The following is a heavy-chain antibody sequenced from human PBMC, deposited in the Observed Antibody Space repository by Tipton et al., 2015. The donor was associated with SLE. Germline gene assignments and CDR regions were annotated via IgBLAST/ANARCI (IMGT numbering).Heavy chain of an antibody. V-gene: IGHV4-31*03. Sequence: TLSLTCTVSDGSISSGGWYWSWIRQLPGKGLEYIGYIYFSGTTYYNPSLKSRLTISVDTSKSQFSLRLISMTAADTAVYYCASAQLGAWRFDSWGQGTLVTVSS. CDR1: DGSISSGGWY. CDR3: ASAQLGAWRFDS. D-gene: IGHD7-27*01. CDR2: IYFSGTT. J-gene: IGHJ4*02.